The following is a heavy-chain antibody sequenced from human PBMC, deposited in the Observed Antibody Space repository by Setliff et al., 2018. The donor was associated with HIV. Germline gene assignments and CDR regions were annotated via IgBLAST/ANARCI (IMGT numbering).Heavy chain of an antibody. CDR1: GYTFTKFY. J-gene: IGHJ3*01. CDR2: VNPNSGGT. Sequence: GASVKVSCKASGYTFTKFYLHWVRQAPGQGLEWMGWVNPNSGGTNYAQRFQGRVTMTRDTSTDTAYMELTRLRSDDTAVYFCVRRRGYYGSWASSAFDFWGQGTMVTVSS. D-gene: IGHD3-10*01. CDR3: VRRRGYYGSWASSAFDF. V-gene: IGHV1-2*02.